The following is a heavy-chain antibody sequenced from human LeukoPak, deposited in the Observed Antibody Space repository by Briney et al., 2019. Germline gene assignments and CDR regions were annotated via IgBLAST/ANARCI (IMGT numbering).Heavy chain of an antibody. V-gene: IGHV4-59*02. D-gene: IGHD2-2*03. CDR3: ARAVGYCSTTTCSYYYYMDV. Sequence: SETLSLTCAVSGGSVSSYSWSWIRQPPGKGLEWIGYISYTGSTNYSPSLKSRVTISVDTSKNQFSLKLSSVTAADTAVYYCARAVGYCSTTTCSYYYYMDVWGKGTTVTASS. CDR1: GGSVSSYS. CDR2: ISYTGST. J-gene: IGHJ6*03.